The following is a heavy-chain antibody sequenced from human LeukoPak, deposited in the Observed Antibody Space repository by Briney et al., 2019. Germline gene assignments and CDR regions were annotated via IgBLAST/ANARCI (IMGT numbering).Heavy chain of an antibody. V-gene: IGHV1-69*06. CDR1: GGTFSSYA. Sequence: ASVKVSCKASGGTFSSYAISWVRQAPGQGLEWMGGIIPIFGTANYAQKFQGRVTITADKSTSTAYMELSSLRSEDTAVYYCARAARSSSWRLGYYFDYWGQGTLVTVSS. CDR2: IIPIFGTA. CDR3: ARAARSSSWRLGYYFDY. J-gene: IGHJ4*02. D-gene: IGHD6-13*01.